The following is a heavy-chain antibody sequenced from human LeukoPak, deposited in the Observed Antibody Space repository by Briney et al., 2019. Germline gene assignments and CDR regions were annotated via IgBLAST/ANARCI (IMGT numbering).Heavy chain of an antibody. J-gene: IGHJ4*02. CDR2: ISGSGGST. CDR1: GFTFSNAW. V-gene: IGHV3-23*01. Sequence: PGGPLRLSCAASGFTFSNAWMCWVRQAPGKGLEWVSAISGSGGSTYYADSVRGRFTISRDNSKNTLYLQMNSLRAEDAAVYFCAKAPVTSCRGAYCYPFDSWGQGTLVTVSS. D-gene: IGHD2-21*01. CDR3: AKAPVTSCRGAYCYPFDS.